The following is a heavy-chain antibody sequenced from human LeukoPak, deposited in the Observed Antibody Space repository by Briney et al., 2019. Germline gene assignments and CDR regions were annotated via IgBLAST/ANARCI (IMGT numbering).Heavy chain of an antibody. CDR1: EFIFRDFW. V-gene: IGHV3-7*03. CDR3: AKSVYFDWLLKTD. D-gene: IGHD3-9*01. Sequence: GGSLRLSCAAPEFIFRDFWIHWVRQAPGKGLEWVANINQDRSQKFYADSVAGQFTISRDTAQSSVHLQMNNLRVEDTAVYYCAKSVYFDWLLKTDWGQGTLVTVSS. J-gene: IGHJ4*02. CDR2: INQDRSQK.